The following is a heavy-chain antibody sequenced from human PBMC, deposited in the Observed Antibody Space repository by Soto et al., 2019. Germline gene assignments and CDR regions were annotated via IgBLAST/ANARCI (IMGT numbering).Heavy chain of an antibody. D-gene: IGHD6-13*01. CDR1: GYTFTSYD. J-gene: IGHJ6*03. Sequence: ASVKVSCKASGYTFTSYDINWVRQATGQGLEWMGWMNPNSGNTGYAQKFQGRVTTTRNTSISTAYMELSSLRSEDTAVYYCARGGGSTPGPYYYYYYMDVWGKGTTVTVSS. V-gene: IGHV1-8*01. CDR2: MNPNSGNT. CDR3: ARGGGSTPGPYYYYYYMDV.